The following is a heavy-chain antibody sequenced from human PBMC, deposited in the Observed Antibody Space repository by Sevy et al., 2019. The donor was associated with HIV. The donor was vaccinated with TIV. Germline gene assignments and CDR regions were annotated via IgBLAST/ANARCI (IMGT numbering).Heavy chain of an antibody. CDR2: TRNKADSYTT. D-gene: IGHD6-13*01. CDR1: GFTFSDHY. Sequence: GGSLRLSCAASGFTFSDHYMEWVRQAPGKGLEWVGRTRNKADSYTTEYAASVKCRFTISRDDSKNSLYLQMNSLKTEDTAVYYCATHAGIAAAGRVFDYWGQGSLVTAPQ. CDR3: ATHAGIAAAGRVFDY. J-gene: IGHJ4*02. V-gene: IGHV3-72*01.